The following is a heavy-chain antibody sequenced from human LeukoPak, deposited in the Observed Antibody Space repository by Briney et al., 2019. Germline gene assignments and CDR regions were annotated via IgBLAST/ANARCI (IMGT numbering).Heavy chain of an antibody. CDR2: IKQDGSEK. V-gene: IGHV3-7*01. J-gene: IGHJ3*02. D-gene: IGHD1-14*01. CDR1: GFTFSSYA. CDR3: ARALFGSSPPHAFDI. Sequence: GGSLRLSCAASGFTFSSYAMSWVRQAPGKGLEWVANIKQDGSEKYYVDSVKGRFTISRDNAKNSLYLQMNSLRAEDTAVYYCARALFGSSPPHAFDIWGQGTMVTVSS.